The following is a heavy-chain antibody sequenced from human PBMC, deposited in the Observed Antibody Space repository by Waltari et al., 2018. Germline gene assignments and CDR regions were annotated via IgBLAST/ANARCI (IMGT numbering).Heavy chain of an antibody. CDR2: IYYSGST. CDR1: GGSSSSSSYY. J-gene: IGHJ4*02. D-gene: IGHD6-13*01. V-gene: IGHV4-39*01. CDR3: ARRKVLAAAGISTLDY. Sequence: QLQLPESGPGLVKPSETLSLTCTVSGGSSSSSSYYWGWIRPHPGRGLGWIGSIYYSGSTNENPSRKSRVTISVDTSKNQFSLKLSSVTAADTAVYYCARRKVLAAAGISTLDYWGQGTLVTVSS.